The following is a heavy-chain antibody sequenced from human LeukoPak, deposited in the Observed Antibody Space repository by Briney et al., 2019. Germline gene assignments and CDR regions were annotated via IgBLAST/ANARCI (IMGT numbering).Heavy chain of an antibody. Sequence: SETLSLTCTVSGGSISSYYWSWIRQPPGMGLEWIGYIYYRGSTDYNPSLKSRVTISVDTSKNQFSLKLSSVTAADTAVYYCASIRYSSWLGHDAFDIWGQGTMVTVSS. D-gene: IGHD5-12*01. CDR3: ASIRYSSWLGHDAFDI. CDR1: GGSISSYY. V-gene: IGHV4-59*01. J-gene: IGHJ3*02. CDR2: IYYRGST.